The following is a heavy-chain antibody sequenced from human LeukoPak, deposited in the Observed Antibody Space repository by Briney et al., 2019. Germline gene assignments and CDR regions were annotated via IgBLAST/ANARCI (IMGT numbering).Heavy chain of an antibody. Sequence: SETLCLTCTASGGSISSYYLSWIRQPPGKGLEWIAYIYYSGSTNYNPSLKSRVTISVDTSKNQFSLKLSSVTAADTPVYYCARQNGFYYGSGSFYPTYSFDYWGQGALVTVSS. V-gene: IGHV4-59*08. CDR1: GGSISSYY. J-gene: IGHJ4*02. D-gene: IGHD3-10*01. CDR2: IYYSGST. CDR3: ARQNGFYYGSGSFYPTYSFDY.